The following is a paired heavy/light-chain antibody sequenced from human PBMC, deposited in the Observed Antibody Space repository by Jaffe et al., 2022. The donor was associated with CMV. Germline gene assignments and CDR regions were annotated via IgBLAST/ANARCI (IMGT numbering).Light chain of an antibody. Sequence: EIVLTQSPATLSLSPGERATLSCRASQSVSSYLAWYQQKPGQAPRLLIYDASNRATGIPARFSGSGSGTDFTLTISSLEPEDFAVYYCQQRSNWPTTFGQGTKVEIK. CDR2: DAS. J-gene: IGKJ1*01. CDR1: QSVSSY. CDR3: QQRSNWPTT. V-gene: IGKV3-11*01.
Heavy chain of an antibody. J-gene: IGHJ4*02. CDR2: ISGSGGST. V-gene: IGHV3-23*01. Sequence: EVQLLESGGGLVQPGGSLRLSCAASGFTFSSYAMSWVRQAPGKGLEWVSAISGSGGSTYYADSVKGRFTISRDNSKNTLYLQMNSLRAEDTAVYYCAKGGEGYYDYVWGSYRWASLDYWGQGTLVTVSS. CDR3: AKGGEGYYDYVWGSYRWASLDY. D-gene: IGHD3-16*02. CDR1: GFTFSSYA.